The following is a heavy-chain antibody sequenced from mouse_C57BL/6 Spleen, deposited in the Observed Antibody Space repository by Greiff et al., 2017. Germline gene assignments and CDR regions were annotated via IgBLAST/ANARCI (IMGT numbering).Heavy chain of an antibody. CDR2: IDPEDGDT. D-gene: IGHD2-4*01. CDR3: TKDYDYDGFDY. Sequence: EVKLQESGAELVRPGASVKLSCTASGFNIKDYYMHWVKQRPEQGLEWIGRIDPEDGDTEYAPKFQGKATMTADPSSNTAYLQLSSLTSEDTAVYYGTKDYDYDGFDYWGQGTTLTVSS. V-gene: IGHV14-1*01. J-gene: IGHJ2*01. CDR1: GFNIKDYY.